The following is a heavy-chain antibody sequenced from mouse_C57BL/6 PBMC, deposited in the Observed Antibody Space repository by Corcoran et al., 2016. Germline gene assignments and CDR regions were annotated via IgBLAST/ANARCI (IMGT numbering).Heavy chain of an antibody. CDR2: INTYSGVP. V-gene: IGHV9-3*01. D-gene: IGHD2-2*01. J-gene: IGHJ2*01. Sequence: QIQLVQSGPELKKPGETVKISCKASGYTFTTDGRSWVKQAPGKGLKWMGWINTYSGVPTYADDFKGRVAFSLETSASNAYLQINNLKNEDTATYFCARLVTRGDYFDYGGQGTTLTVSS. CDR3: ARLVTRGDYFDY. CDR1: GYTFTTDG.